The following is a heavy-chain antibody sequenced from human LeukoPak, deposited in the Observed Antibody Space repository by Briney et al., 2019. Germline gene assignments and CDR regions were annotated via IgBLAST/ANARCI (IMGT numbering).Heavy chain of an antibody. Sequence: GASVKVSCKASGYTFTNYAMNWVRQAPGQGLEWMGWINTNTGNPTYAQGFTGRFVFSLDTSVSTAYLQISSLKAEDTAVYYCARDGGSRVVLDYFDYWGQGTLVTVSS. J-gene: IGHJ4*02. D-gene: IGHD2-15*01. CDR2: INTNTGNP. CDR3: ARDGGSRVVLDYFDY. CDR1: GYTFTNYA. V-gene: IGHV7-4-1*02.